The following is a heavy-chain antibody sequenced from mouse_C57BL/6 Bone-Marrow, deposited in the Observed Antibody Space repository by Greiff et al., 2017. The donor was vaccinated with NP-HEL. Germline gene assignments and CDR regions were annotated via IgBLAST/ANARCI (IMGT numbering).Heavy chain of an antibody. Sequence: GGGLVQPKGSLKLSCAASGFSFNTYAMNWVRQAPGQGLEWVARIRSKSNNYATYYADSVKDRFTISRDDSESMLYLQMNNLKTEDTAMYYCGRARGYYAMDYWGQGTSVTVSS. CDR1: GFSFNTYA. CDR2: IRSKSNNYAT. V-gene: IGHV10-1*01. CDR3: GRARGYYAMDY. J-gene: IGHJ4*01.